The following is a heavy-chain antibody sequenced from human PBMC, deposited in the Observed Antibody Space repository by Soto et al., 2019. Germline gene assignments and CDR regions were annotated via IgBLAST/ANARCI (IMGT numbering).Heavy chain of an antibody. CDR3: ARGIRGHYAFDV. V-gene: IGHV3-74*02. CDR2: VQTDGST. CDR1: GITFSSYW. Sequence: EVQLEESGGDLVQPGGSLRLSCAASGITFSSYWMHWVRQAPGKGLVWVSRVQTDGSTYYADSVKGRFTIFRDNAKNTLYLQMNSLTVEDTAVYYCARGIRGHYAFDVGGQGTMVTVSS. D-gene: IGHD5-12*01. J-gene: IGHJ3*01.